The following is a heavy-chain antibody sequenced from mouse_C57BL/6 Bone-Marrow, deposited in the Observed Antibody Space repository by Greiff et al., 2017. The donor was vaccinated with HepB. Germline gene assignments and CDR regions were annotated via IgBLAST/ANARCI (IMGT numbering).Heavy chain of an antibody. J-gene: IGHJ3*01. CDR3: AGYFAY. CDR1: GYTFTSYW. D-gene: IGHD2-14*01. V-gene: IGHV1-59*01. Sequence: QVQLQQPGAELVRPGTSVKLSCKASGYTFTSYWMHWVKQRPGQGLEWIGVIDPSDSHTNYNQKFKGKATLTVDTSSSTAYMQLSSLTSEDSAVYYCAGYFAYWGQGTLVTVSA. CDR2: IDPSDSHT.